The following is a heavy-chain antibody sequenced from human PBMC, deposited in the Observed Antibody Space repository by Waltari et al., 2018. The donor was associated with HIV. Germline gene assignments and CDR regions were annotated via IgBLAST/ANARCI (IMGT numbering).Heavy chain of an antibody. J-gene: IGHJ4*02. CDR3: ARIYSSGWYEYFDY. D-gene: IGHD6-19*01. V-gene: IGHV3-74*01. Sequence: EVQLVESGGGLVQPGGSLRLSCAASGFTFRSYWMHWVRQAPGKGLVWVSRISSDASSTSYADSVKGRFTISRDNAKNTLYLQMNSLRAEDTAVYYCARIYSSGWYEYFDYWGQGTLVTVSS. CDR1: GFTFRSYW. CDR2: ISSDASST.